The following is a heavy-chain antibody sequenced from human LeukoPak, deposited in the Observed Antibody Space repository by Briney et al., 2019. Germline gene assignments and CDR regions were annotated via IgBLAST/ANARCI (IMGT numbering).Heavy chain of an antibody. CDR3: AKEVSGVDTIDY. J-gene: IGHJ4*02. D-gene: IGHD5-18*01. CDR2: ISGSGGST. V-gene: IGHV3-23*01. Sequence: AGGSLRLSCAASGFTFSSYAMSWVRQAPGKGLEWVSAISGSGGSTYYADSVKGRFTISRDNSKNTLYLQMNSLRAEDTAEYYCAKEVSGVDTIDYWGQGTLVTVSS. CDR1: GFTFSSYA.